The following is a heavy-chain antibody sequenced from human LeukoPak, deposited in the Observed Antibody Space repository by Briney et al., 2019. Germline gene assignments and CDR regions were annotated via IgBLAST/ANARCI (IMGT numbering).Heavy chain of an antibody. D-gene: IGHD3-3*01. J-gene: IGHJ4*02. V-gene: IGHV3-30*03. CDR3: ARDRAWNYFDY. CDR2: ISNDGSRK. CDR1: GFTFSRHG. Sequence: GGSLRLSCAPSGFTFSRHGMHWVRQAPGKGLEWVAIISNDGSRKYYAHSVEGRFTISRDNSKNTLYLQMDSLRAEDTAVYYCARDRAWNYFDYWGKGTLVTVSS.